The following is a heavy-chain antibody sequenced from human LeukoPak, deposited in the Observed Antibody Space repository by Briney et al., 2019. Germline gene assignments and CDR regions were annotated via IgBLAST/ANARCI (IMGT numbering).Heavy chain of an antibody. D-gene: IGHD6-19*01. Sequence: ASVKVSCKASGYTFTSYGISWVRQAPGQGLEWMGWISAYNGNTNYAQKLQGRVTMTTDTSTSTAYMELRSLRSDDTAVYYCARDHGIAVARSYFDYWGQGTLVTVSS. CDR2: ISAYNGNT. V-gene: IGHV1-18*01. J-gene: IGHJ4*02. CDR3: ARDHGIAVARSYFDY. CDR1: GYTFTSYG.